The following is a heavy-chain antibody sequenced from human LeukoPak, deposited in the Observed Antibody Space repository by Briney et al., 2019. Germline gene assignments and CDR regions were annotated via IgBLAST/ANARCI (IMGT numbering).Heavy chain of an antibody. CDR3: ARDFSESPEHS. CDR1: GFTFSGYW. CDR2: IKPDGSER. J-gene: IGHJ4*02. D-gene: IGHD1/OR15-1a*01. V-gene: IGHV3-7*01. Sequence: LGGSLRLSCEASGFTFSGYWMSWVRQAPGKGLEWVANIKPDGSERNYVDSVRARFIISRDNAKNSLYLQINSLRAEDTAVYYCARDFSESPEHSWGQGTLVTVSS.